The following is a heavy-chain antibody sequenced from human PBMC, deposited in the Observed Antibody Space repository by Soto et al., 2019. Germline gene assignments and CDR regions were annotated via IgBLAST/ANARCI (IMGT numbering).Heavy chain of an antibody. D-gene: IGHD2-15*01. CDR2: IYYGGST. CDR1: GGSISSGGYY. Sequence: PSETLSLTCTVSGGSISSGGYYWSWIRQHPGKGLEWIGYIYYGGSTYKNPSLKSRVTVSVDTSKNQFSLKLTSVTAADTAVYYCAKVVVGATSHSDFDSWGQGTLVTVSS. CDR3: AKVVVGATSHSDFDS. V-gene: IGHV4-31*08. J-gene: IGHJ4*02.